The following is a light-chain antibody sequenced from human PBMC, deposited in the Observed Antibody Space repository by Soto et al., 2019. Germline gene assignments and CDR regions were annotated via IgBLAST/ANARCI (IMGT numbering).Light chain of an antibody. CDR3: QQSYSTPPT. CDR2: AAS. J-gene: IGKJ1*01. CDR1: QAVNSW. Sequence: DNQLTQSPSSISASVGDRVTITCRASQAVNSWLAWYQQKPGKAPKLLIYAASSLQSGVPSRFSGSGYGTDFTLTISSLQPEDFATYYCQQSYSTPPTFGQGTKV. V-gene: IGKV1-12*01.